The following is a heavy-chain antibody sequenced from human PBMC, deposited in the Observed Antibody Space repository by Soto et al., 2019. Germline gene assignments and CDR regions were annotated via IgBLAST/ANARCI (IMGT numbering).Heavy chain of an antibody. V-gene: IGHV1-2*02. CDR3: ARERCSGGSCYPEYYYYYGMDV. D-gene: IGHD2-15*01. CDR1: GYTFTGYY. Sequence: ASVKVSCKASGYTFTGYYMHWVRQAPGQGLEWMGWINPNSGGTNYAQKFQGRVTMTRDTSISTAYMELSRLRSDDTAAYYCARERCSGGSCYPEYYYYYGMDVWGQGTTVTVSS. CDR2: INPNSGGT. J-gene: IGHJ6*02.